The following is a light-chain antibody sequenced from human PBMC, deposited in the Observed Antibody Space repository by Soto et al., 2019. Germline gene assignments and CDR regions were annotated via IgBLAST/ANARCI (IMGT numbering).Light chain of an antibody. Sequence: LTQPASVSGSPGQSIAISCTGTSSDDGGYSYVSWYQQQPGKAPKLVISDVSKRPSGVSDRFSGSKSGNTASLTISGIQFEDEADYYCASYTPISTYVFGTGTKVTVL. CDR3: ASYTPISTYV. J-gene: IGLJ1*01. CDR1: SSDDGGYSY. CDR2: DVS. V-gene: IGLV2-14*01.